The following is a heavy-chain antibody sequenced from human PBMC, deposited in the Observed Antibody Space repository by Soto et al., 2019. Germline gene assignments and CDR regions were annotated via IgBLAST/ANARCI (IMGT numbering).Heavy chain of an antibody. CDR2: INPGDSDI. D-gene: IGHD2-21*01. Sequence: GESLKISCNGSGYSFTTYWIAWVRQMPGKGLELMGIINPGDSDIRYSPSFQGQVTISVDRSISTAYLQWSSLKASDTAIYYCERHEKYSYQYAGMDVWGPGTMVNAFS. J-gene: IGHJ6*01. CDR1: GYSFTTYW. V-gene: IGHV5-51*01. CDR3: ERHEKYSYQYAGMDV.